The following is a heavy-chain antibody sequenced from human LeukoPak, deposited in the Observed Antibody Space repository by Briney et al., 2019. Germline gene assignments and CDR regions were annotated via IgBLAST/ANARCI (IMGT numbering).Heavy chain of an antibody. CDR2: ISGSGGST. Sequence: GGSLRLSCAASGFTFSSYAMSWVRQAPGKGLEWVSAISGSGGSTYYADSVKGRFTISRDNSKNTLYLQMNSLRAEDTAVYYCAKGGRTTIFGVVMTPFDPWGQGTLVTVSS. CDR3: AKGGRTTIFGVVMTPFDP. CDR1: GFTFSSYA. V-gene: IGHV3-23*01. J-gene: IGHJ5*02. D-gene: IGHD3-3*01.